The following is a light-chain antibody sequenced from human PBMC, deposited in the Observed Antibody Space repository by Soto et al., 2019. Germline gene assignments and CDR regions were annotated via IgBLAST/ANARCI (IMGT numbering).Light chain of an antibody. CDR1: SSNIGSKT. Sequence: QSVLTQPPSASGTPGQRVTISCSGSSSNIGSKTVHWYQQLPGTAPKLLIYSNYQRPSGVPDRFSGSKSGTSASLAISGLQSEDEADYYCSAWDASLNGYVFGTGTKVTVL. CDR3: SAWDASLNGYV. CDR2: SNY. V-gene: IGLV1-44*01. J-gene: IGLJ1*01.